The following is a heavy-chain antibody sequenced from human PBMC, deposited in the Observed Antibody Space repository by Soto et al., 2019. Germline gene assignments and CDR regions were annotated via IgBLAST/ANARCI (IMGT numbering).Heavy chain of an antibody. D-gene: IGHD3-3*01. Sequence: QLHLVHSGAVVKKPGASVTVSCSASGYPVTAYYMHWVRQAPGRGLEWMGGINPATGAAKYTQTIQGRVTMTRDTAPSTVFMELSGLASEDTAVFYWAGGGGVGVAGSAAFDMWGQGTVVTVSS. CDR1: GYPVTAYY. V-gene: IGHV1-2*02. CDR2: INPATGAA. CDR3: AGGGGVGVAGSAAFDM. J-gene: IGHJ3*02.